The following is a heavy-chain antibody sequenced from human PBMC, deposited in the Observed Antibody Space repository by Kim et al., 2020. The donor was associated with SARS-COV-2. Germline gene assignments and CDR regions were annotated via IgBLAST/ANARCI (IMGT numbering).Heavy chain of an antibody. V-gene: IGHV1-3*01. D-gene: IGHD1-1*01. Sequence: QELHGRVTITRDTSASTAYMELRGLTSEDTAVYYCARDGTTRNGGYYFDYWGQGALVTVSS. CDR3: ARDGTTRNGGYYFDY. J-gene: IGHJ4*02.